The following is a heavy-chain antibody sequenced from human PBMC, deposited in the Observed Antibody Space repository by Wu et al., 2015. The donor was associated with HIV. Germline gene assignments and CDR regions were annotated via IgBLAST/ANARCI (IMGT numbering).Heavy chain of an antibody. V-gene: IGHV1-8*01. Sequence: QVHLVQSGAEVKKPGASVKVSCKASGYTFTTYDINWVRQAPGHGLEWMGWMHPNTGNTGYAPKFQGRITMTTDTSTSTADMELRSLRSDDTAVYYCARAMDYDFWSGSDYVGPGSLVTVSS. D-gene: IGHD3-3*01. CDR3: ARAMDYDFWSGSDY. CDR1: GYTFTTYD. CDR2: MHPNTGNT. J-gene: IGHJ4*03.